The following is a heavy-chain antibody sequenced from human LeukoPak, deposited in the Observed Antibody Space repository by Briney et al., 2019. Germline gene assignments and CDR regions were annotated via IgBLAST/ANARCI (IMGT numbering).Heavy chain of an antibody. CDR3: ARDLSIMGATIGY. CDR2: IWYDGSNK. D-gene: IGHD1-26*01. J-gene: IGHJ4*02. V-gene: IGHV3-33*01. Sequence: SGGSLRLSCAASGFTFSSYGMHWVRQAPGKGLEWVAVIWYDGSNKYYADSVKGRFTISRDNSKNTLYLQMNSLRAEDTAVYYCARDLSIMGATIGYWGQGTLVTVSS. CDR1: GFTFSSYG.